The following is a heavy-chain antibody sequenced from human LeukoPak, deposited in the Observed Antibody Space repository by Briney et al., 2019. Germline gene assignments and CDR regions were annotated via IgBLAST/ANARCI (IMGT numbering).Heavy chain of an antibody. V-gene: IGHV4-38-2*01. J-gene: IGHJ4*02. D-gene: IGHD6-19*01. Sequence: SETLSLTCAVSGYSISSGYYWGWIRQPPGKGLEWIGSIYHSGSTYYNPSLQSRVTISVDTSKNQFSLKLSSVTAADTAVYYCARRSEQWLVRYYFDYWGQGTLVTVSS. CDR1: GYSISSGYY. CDR3: ARRSEQWLVRYYFDY. CDR2: IYHSGST.